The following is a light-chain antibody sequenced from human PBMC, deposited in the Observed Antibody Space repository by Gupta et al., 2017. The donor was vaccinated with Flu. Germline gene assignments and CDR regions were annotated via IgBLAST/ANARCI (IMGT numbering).Light chain of an antibody. J-gene: IGKJ3*01. CDR2: RDS. CDR3: KQAERCPIT. V-gene: IGKV3-20*01. CDR1: QSDSSNY. Sequence: GTLYLRSKKSATTSCRGSQSDSSNYLAWFQQRPGQAPRRLIYRDSSRATGIPDRFSGSGSGTDFTLKISRVETEDDEVYYCKQAERCPITFGRGTQVDIK.